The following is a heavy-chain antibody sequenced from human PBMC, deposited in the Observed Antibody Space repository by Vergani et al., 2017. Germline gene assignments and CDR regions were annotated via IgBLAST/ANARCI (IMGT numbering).Heavy chain of an antibody. V-gene: IGHV4-39*01. D-gene: IGHD3-3*01. Sequence: QVQLQESGPGLVKPSETLSLTCTVSGGSISSSSYYWGWIRQPPGKGLEWIGSIYYSGSTYYNPSLKSRVTISVDTSKNQFSLKLSSVTAADTAVYYCARRSAIFGVVISFDYWGQGTLVTVSS. J-gene: IGHJ4*02. CDR2: IYYSGST. CDR3: ARRSAIFGVVISFDY. CDR1: GGSISSSSYY.